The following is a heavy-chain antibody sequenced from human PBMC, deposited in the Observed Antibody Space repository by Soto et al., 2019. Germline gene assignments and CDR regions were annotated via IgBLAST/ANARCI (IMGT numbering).Heavy chain of an antibody. J-gene: IGHJ6*03. D-gene: IGHD3-10*01. CDR1: GGTFSSYT. Sequence: QVQLVQSGAEVKKPGSSVKVSCKASGGTFSSYTISWVRQAPGQGLEWMGRIIPILGIANYAQKFQGRVTITADKSTSTAYMELSSLRSEDTAVYYCASDAEGTMVRGVSDYYYMDVWGKGTTVTVSS. CDR3: ASDAEGTMVRGVSDYYYMDV. V-gene: IGHV1-69*02. CDR2: IIPILGIA.